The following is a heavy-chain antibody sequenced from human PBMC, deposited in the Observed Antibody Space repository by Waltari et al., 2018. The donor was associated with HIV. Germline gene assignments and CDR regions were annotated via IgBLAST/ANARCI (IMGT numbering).Heavy chain of an antibody. Sequence: EVQLVQSGAEVKRPGEPLEISCQGSGYRFPTSWIGWVRQLPGKGLEWMGIIYPGDYDIKYSLSFQGQVRISVDKSVSTVYLQWNFVKASDTAIYYCARLGGGHCTATSCPRPFDVWGQGTMVTVSS. CDR2: IYPGDYDI. J-gene: IGHJ3*01. D-gene: IGHD2-8*02. CDR1: GYRFPTSW. V-gene: IGHV5-51*01. CDR3: ARLGGGHCTATSCPRPFDV.